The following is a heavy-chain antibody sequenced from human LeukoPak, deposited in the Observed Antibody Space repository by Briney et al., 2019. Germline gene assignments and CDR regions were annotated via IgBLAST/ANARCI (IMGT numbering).Heavy chain of an antibody. CDR3: ARVLLRYSSSWYLGY. V-gene: IGHV3-30-3*01. J-gene: IGHJ4*02. Sequence: GGSLTLSCAADALTFSSYATHCVRQAPGKGLEWVAVISYDGSNKYYADSVKGRFTISRDNSKNTLYLQMNSLRAEDTAVYYCARVLLRYSSSWYLGYWGQGTLVTVSS. D-gene: IGHD6-13*01. CDR1: ALTFSSYA. CDR2: ISYDGSNK.